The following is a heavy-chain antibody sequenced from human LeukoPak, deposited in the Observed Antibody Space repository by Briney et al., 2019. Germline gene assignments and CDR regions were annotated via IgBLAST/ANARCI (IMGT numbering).Heavy chain of an antibody. V-gene: IGHV3-23*01. Sequence: GGSLRLSCAASGFTFSSYAMSWVRQAPGKGLEWVSVISGSGGSTYYADSVRGRFTISRDNSKNTLYLQMNSLRAEDTAVNYCANDRYYYGSGSYGSFAYWGQGTLVSVP. D-gene: IGHD3-10*01. CDR2: ISGSGGST. CDR1: GFTFSSYA. J-gene: IGHJ4*02. CDR3: ANDRYYYGSGSYGSFAY.